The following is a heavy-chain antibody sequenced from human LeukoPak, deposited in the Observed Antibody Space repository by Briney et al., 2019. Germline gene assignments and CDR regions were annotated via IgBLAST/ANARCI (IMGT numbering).Heavy chain of an antibody. D-gene: IGHD3-9*01. V-gene: IGHV3-23*01. CDR3: AKNGRDDHDKYFFDF. Sequence: GGSLRLSCAASGFTFANCAMSWVRQAPGMGLEWVSAISGSGVGTNYADSVNGRFTISRDNSKNTLYLQMNSLSPEDTAVYYCAKNGRDDHDKYFFDFWGRGTLVSVSS. CDR1: GFTFANCA. CDR2: ISGSGVGT. J-gene: IGHJ4*02.